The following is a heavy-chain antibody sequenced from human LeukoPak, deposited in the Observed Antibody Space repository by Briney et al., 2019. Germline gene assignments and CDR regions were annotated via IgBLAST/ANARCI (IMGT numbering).Heavy chain of an antibody. Sequence: ASVKVSCKASGYTFTSYYMHWVRQAPGQGLEWMGIINPSGGSTSYAQKFQGRVTMTRGTSTSTVYMELSSLRSEDTAVYYCVSSGSTYHTPSFDYWGQGTLVTVSS. CDR3: VSSGSTYHTPSFDY. CDR1: GYTFTSYY. D-gene: IGHD1-26*01. CDR2: INPSGGST. J-gene: IGHJ4*02. V-gene: IGHV1-46*01.